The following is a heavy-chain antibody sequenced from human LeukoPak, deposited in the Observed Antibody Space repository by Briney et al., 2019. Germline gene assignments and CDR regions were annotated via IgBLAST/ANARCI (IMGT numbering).Heavy chain of an antibody. CDR1: GFTFSNYA. CDR2: ISSSGGST. CDR3: AKDHYSTYGYFDY. Sequence: GGSLRLSCAASGFTFSNYAMSWVRQAPGKGLEWVSGISSSGGSTYSAGSVKGRLTISRDNAKSTLYVQMNSLRAEDTAVYYCAKDHYSTYGYFDYWGQGTLVTVSS. J-gene: IGHJ4*02. D-gene: IGHD4-11*01. V-gene: IGHV3-23*01.